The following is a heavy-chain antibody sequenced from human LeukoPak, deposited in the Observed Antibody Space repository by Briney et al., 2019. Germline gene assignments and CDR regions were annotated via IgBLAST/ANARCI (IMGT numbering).Heavy chain of an antibody. V-gene: IGHV3-13*01. Sequence: GGSLRLSCTASGFTLGRHDMHWVRQTTGEGLEWVAALASGSQTFYAGSVKGRFTVSREDAKNSLYLQMNSLRAGDTAVYYCVREARGYHYTYFDYWGQGTLVAVSS. CDR3: VREARGYHYTYFDY. CDR1: GFTLGRHD. D-gene: IGHD5-18*01. CDR2: LASGSQT. J-gene: IGHJ4*02.